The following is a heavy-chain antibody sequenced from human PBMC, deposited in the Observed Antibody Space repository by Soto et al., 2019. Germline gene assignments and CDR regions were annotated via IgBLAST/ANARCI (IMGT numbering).Heavy chain of an antibody. Sequence: QITLKESGPTLVKPTQTLTLTCTFSGFSFTTYGVGVGWIRQAPGKAPEWLALIYWDDQKTFRSSPESRLTITKDTSKDQVVLTMTHMDPVDTATYSCTKKGQYHDSSACGRDCYMDVWGKGTTVTVSS. CDR1: GFSFTTYGVG. CDR2: IYWDDQK. CDR3: TKKGQYHDSSACGRDCYMDV. D-gene: IGHD2-2*01. V-gene: IGHV2-5*02. J-gene: IGHJ6*04.